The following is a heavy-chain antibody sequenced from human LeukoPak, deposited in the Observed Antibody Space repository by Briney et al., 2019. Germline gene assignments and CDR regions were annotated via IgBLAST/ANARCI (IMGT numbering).Heavy chain of an antibody. CDR3: ARESQVFWPKETNWFDP. V-gene: IGHV1-69*01. D-gene: IGHD3-3*01. CDR2: IIPIFGTA. J-gene: IGHJ5*02. Sequence: SVKVSCKASGGTFSSYAISWVRQAPGQGLEWMGGIIPIFGTANYAQKFQGRVTITADESTSTAYMELSSLRSDDTAIYYCARESQVFWPKETNWFDPWGHGTLVTVAS. CDR1: GGTFSSYA.